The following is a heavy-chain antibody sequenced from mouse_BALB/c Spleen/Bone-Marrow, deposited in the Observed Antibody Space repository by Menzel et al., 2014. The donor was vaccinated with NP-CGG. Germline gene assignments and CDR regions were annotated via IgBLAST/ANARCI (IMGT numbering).Heavy chain of an antibody. CDR1: GFTFTDYY. J-gene: IGHJ1*01. V-gene: IGHV7-3*02. D-gene: IGHD1-1*01. Sequence: EVRLVESGGGLVQPGGSLRLSCANSGFTFTDYYMSWVRQPPGKALEWLGFIRNKANGYTTEYSASVKGRFTISRDNSQSTLYLQMNTLRAEDSATYYCARDNYYGIYWYFDVWGAGTTVTVSS. CDR3: ARDNYYGIYWYFDV. CDR2: IRNKANGYTT.